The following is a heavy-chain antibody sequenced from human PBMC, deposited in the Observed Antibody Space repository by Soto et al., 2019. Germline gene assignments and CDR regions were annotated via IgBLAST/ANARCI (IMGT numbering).Heavy chain of an antibody. CDR2: IYYSGST. J-gene: IGHJ4*02. V-gene: IGHV4-61*01. D-gene: IGHD6-19*01. CDR1: GGSVSSGSYY. Sequence: QVQLQESGPGLVKPSETLSLTCTVSGGSVSSGSYYWSWIRQPPGKGLEWIGYIYYSGSTNYNPSLTSRVTISVDTSKNQFSLKLSSVTAADTAVYYCARVGGSSGRLFDYWGQGTLVTVSS. CDR3: ARVGGSSGRLFDY.